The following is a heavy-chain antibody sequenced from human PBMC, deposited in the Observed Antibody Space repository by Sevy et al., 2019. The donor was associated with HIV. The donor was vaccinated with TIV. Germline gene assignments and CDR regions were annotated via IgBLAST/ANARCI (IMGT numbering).Heavy chain of an antibody. V-gene: IGHV4-34*01. CDR2: INHSGST. CDR1: GGSFSGYY. Sequence: SETLSLTCAVYGGSFSGYYWSWIRQPPGKGLEWIGEINHSGSTNYNPSLKSRVTISVDTSKNQFSLKLSSVTAADTAVYYCARVSMVQGVISRYFDYWGQGTLVTVSS. J-gene: IGHJ4*02. D-gene: IGHD3-10*01. CDR3: ARVSMVQGVISRYFDY.